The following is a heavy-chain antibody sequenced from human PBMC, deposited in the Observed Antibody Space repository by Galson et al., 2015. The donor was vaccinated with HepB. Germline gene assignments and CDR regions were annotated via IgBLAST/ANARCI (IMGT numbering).Heavy chain of an antibody. CDR1: GFTFSDAR. Sequence: SPRLPSAASGFTFSDARLSWVRQAPGRGLECVCRTKSKAEGGAKEYAAHVKGRFTISRDDSKNTLYLEMNSLKTEDTAVYYCTSGYYYDPDWGQGTLVTVSS. D-gene: IGHD3-22*01. V-gene: IGHV3-15*01. CDR3: TSGYYYDPD. J-gene: IGHJ4*02. CDR2: TKSKAEGGAK.